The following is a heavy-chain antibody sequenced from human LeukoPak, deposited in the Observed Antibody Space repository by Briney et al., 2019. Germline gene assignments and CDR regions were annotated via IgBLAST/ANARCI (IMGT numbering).Heavy chain of an antibody. J-gene: IGHJ5*02. CDR3: ARDRYDSVYNWFDP. CDR1: GVSISNYY. Sequence: PSETLSLTCTVSGVSISNYYWSWIRQPAGKGLEWIGRIYTSGSTNYNPNYNPSLKSRVTMSVDTSKNQFSLKLTSVTAADTAVYYCARDRYDSVYNWFDPWGQGTLVTVSS. D-gene: IGHD3-22*01. V-gene: IGHV4-4*07. CDR2: IYTSGSTNYNP.